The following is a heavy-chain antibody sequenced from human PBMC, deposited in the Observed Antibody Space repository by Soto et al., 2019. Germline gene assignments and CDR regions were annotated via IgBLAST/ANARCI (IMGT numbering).Heavy chain of an antibody. CDR3: ARDCDK. J-gene: IGHJ4*02. Sequence: EVQLVASGGGLVQPGGSLRLSCAASGFTFSVYRMSWVRQAPGKGLEWVAKINQDGSEKDYVGSVKGRFTVSRDNAKNSLFLQMNSLGVDATAVYYCARDCDKWGQGTLVTVSS. CDR1: GFTFSVYR. V-gene: IGHV3-7*01. D-gene: IGHD2-21*01. CDR2: INQDGSEK.